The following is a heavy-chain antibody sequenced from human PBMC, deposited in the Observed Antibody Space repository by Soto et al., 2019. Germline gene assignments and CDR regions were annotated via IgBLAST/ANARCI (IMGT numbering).Heavy chain of an antibody. Sequence: SETLSLTCVFSDYSISSGYYWGWVRQSPGKGLEWIGSIYHSGTSYSNPSLKSRVTISIDTSKNQVSLKLTSVTAADTAVYYCARLLPGTVDYWGQGTLVTVSS. V-gene: IGHV4-38-2*01. D-gene: IGHD1-7*01. CDR2: IYHSGTS. CDR3: ARLLPGTVDY. J-gene: IGHJ4*02. CDR1: DYSISSGYY.